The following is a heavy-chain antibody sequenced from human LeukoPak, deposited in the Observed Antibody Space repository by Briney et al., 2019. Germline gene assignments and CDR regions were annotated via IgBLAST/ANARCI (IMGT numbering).Heavy chain of an antibody. CDR2: LSYDGTNK. CDR1: GFTFSNYG. J-gene: IGHJ4*02. Sequence: GGSLRLSCTASGFTFSNYGMHWVRQAPGKGLEWVADLSYDGTNKYYADSVKGRFTISRDNSKNTVYLQMNSLRADDTAVYYCAKQGSGRSLDHWGQGTLVTVSS. V-gene: IGHV3-30*18. CDR3: AKQGSGRSLDH. D-gene: IGHD6-19*01.